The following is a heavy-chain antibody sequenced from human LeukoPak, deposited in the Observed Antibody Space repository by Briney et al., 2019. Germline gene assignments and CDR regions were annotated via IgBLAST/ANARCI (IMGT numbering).Heavy chain of an antibody. D-gene: IGHD2-2*01. V-gene: IGHV3-23*01. J-gene: IGHJ4*02. CDR1: GFMFSSYA. CDR3: AKGRWDQLLAEIAC. CDR2: ISGSGGST. Sequence: GGSLRLSCAASGFMFSSYAMSWVRQAPGKGLEWVSGISGSGGSTDYADSVKGRFTISRDNSKNTLYLQMNSLRAEDTAVYYCAKGRWDQLLAEIACCGQRTLVTVSS.